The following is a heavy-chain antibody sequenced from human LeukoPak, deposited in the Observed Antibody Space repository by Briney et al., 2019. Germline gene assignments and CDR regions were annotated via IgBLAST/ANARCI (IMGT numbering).Heavy chain of an antibody. CDR1: GGSISSSSYY. D-gene: IGHD3-22*01. J-gene: IGHJ5*02. CDR2: IYYSGST. V-gene: IGHV4-39*07. CDR3: ARDRYYYDSSGGWFDP. Sequence: SETLSLTCTVSGGSISSSSYYWGWIRQPPGKGLEWIGSIYYSGSTYYNPSLKSRVTISVDTSKNQFSLKLSSVTAADTAVYYCARDRYYYDSSGGWFDPWGQGTLVTVSS.